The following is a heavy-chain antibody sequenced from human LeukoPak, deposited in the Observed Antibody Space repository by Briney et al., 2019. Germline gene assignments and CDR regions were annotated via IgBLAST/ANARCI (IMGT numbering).Heavy chain of an antibody. CDR2: ISYDGSNK. J-gene: IGHJ4*02. V-gene: IGHV3-30-3*01. D-gene: IGHD6-13*01. Sequence: GGSLRLSCAASGFTFSSYAMHWVRQAPGKGLEWVAVISYDGSNKYYADSVKGRFTISRDNSKNTLYLQMNSLRAEDTAVYYCARGVSSSWYNDYFDYWGQGTLVTVSS. CDR3: ARGVSSSWYNDYFDY. CDR1: GFTFSSYA.